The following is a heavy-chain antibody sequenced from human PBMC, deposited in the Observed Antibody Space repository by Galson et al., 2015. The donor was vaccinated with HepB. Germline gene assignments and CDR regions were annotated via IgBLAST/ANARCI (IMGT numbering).Heavy chain of an antibody. J-gene: IGHJ4*02. CDR3: ERGNGGSGTYYVDY. CDR1: GYTFISHD. CDR2: LNPNRGNT. D-gene: IGHD3-10*01. V-gene: IGHV1-8*01. Sequence: SVKVSCKASGYTFISHDIHWVRQAPGQGLEWMGWLNPNRGNTGYAQKFQGRVTMTRDTSISTAYMELSNLSSEDTAVYYCERGNGGSGTYYVDYWGQGTLVTVSS.